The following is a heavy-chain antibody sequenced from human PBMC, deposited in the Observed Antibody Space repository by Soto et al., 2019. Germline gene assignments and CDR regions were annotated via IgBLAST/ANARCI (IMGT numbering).Heavy chain of an antibody. Sequence: QVQLVESGGGVVQPGRSLRLSCAASGFTINGYDIHWVRQAPGKGLEWVAVMSYDGSNKYYTDSVKGRFITSRDNSKNTLYLQMNSLRAEDTAVYYCAKDSHLAYCGGDCYSGLENWGQGTLVTVSS. D-gene: IGHD2-21*02. CDR3: AKDSHLAYCGGDCYSGLEN. V-gene: IGHV3-30*18. CDR1: GFTINGYD. J-gene: IGHJ4*02. CDR2: MSYDGSNK.